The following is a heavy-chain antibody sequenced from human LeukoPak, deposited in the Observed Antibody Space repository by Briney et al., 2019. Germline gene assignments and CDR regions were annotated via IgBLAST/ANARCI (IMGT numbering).Heavy chain of an antibody. CDR2: INPNSGGT. Sequence: ASVKVSCKASGYTFTGYYMHWVRQAPGQGLEWMGWINPNSGGTNYAQKFQGRVTVTRDTSISTAYMELSRLRSDDTAVYYCARDWSGQGFGFDPWGQGTLVTVSS. D-gene: IGHD3-3*01. CDR3: ARDWSGQGFGFDP. V-gene: IGHV1-2*02. J-gene: IGHJ5*02. CDR1: GYTFTGYY.